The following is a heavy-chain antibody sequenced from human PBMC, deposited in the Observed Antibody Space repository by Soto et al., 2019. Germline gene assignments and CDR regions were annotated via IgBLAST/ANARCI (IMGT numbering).Heavy chain of an antibody. J-gene: IGHJ6*03. CDR2: IYYSGST. CDR1: GGSISSYY. V-gene: IGHV4-59*01. Sequence: PSETLSLTCTVSGGSISSYYWSWIRQPPGKGLEWIGYIYYSGSTNYNPSLKSRVTISVDTSKNQFSLKLSSVTAADTAVYYCARVPRSRAYYYYMDVWGKGTTVPVSS. CDR3: ARVPRSRAYYYYMDV.